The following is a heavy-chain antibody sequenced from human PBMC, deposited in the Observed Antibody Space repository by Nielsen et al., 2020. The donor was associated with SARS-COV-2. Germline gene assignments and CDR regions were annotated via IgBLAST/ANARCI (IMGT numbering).Heavy chain of an antibody. CDR2: ISSSSSYI. J-gene: IGHJ3*01. CDR1: GFTFSTYT. CDR3: AKDPQFPIDAFDV. V-gene: IGHV3-21*04. Sequence: GGSLRLSCAASGFTFSTYTMNWVRQAPGKGLEWVSSISSSSSYIYYADSVKGRFTISRDNAWNSLYLQMNSLTAEDTAVYYCAKDPQFPIDAFDVWGQGTLVTVSS.